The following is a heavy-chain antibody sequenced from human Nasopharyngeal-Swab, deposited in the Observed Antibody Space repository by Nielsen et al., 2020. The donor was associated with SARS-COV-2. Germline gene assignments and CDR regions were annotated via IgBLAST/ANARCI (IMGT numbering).Heavy chain of an antibody. J-gene: IGHJ6*02. CDR3: ARDYIVVVPAATYYYYGMDV. D-gene: IGHD2-2*01. CDR2: ISWNSGSI. V-gene: IGHV3-9*01. Sequence: SLKISCAASGFTFDDYAMHWVRQAPGKGLEWVSGISWNSGSIGYADSVKGRFTISRDNSKNTLYLQMNSLRAEDTAVYYCARDYIVVVPAATYYYYGMDVWGQGTTVTVFS. CDR1: GFTFDDYA.